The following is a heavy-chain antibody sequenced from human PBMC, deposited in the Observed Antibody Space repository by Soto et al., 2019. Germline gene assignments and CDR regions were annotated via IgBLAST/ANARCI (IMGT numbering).Heavy chain of an antibody. V-gene: IGHV3-30*18. J-gene: IGHJ3*02. Sequence: GGSLRLSCAASGFTFSNFGMHWVRQAPGKGLEWVALISYDGSNKYYADSVKGRFTISRDTSKNTLYLQMSSLRAEDTAVYYCAKDKLSSADAFDSWGQGTMVTVSS. CDR2: ISYDGSNK. CDR3: AKDKLSSADAFDS. CDR1: GFTFSNFG.